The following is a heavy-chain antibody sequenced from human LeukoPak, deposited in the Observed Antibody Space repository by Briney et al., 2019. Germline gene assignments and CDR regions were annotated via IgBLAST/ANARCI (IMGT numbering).Heavy chain of an antibody. D-gene: IGHD3-3*01. V-gene: IGHV4-4*07. CDR3: ARDRDDFWSGYSYGMDV. CDR2: IYTSGST. Sequence: SETLSLTCTVSGGSISSYYWSWIRRPAGKGLEWIGRIYTSGSTNYNPSLKSRVTMSVDTSKNQFSQKLSSVTAADTAVYYCARDRDDFWSGYSYGMDVWGQGTTVTVSS. J-gene: IGHJ6*02. CDR1: GGSISSYY.